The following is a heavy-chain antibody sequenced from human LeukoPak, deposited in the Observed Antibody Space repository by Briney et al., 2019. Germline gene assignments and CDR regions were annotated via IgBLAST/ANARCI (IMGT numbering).Heavy chain of an antibody. CDR3: ARQNWNDGNYYMDV. CDR2: ISTSSSYI. V-gene: IGHV3-21*01. CDR1: GFTFSSYS. J-gene: IGHJ6*03. Sequence: NPGGSLRLSCATSGFTFSSYSMNWVRQAPGKGLEWVSFISTSSSYIYYADSVKGRLTTSRDNAKNSLYLQMNSLRAEDTAVYYCARQNWNDGNYYMDVWGKGTTVTISS. D-gene: IGHD1-1*01.